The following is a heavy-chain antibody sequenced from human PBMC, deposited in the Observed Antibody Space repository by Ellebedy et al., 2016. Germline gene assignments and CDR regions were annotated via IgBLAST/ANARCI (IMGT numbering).Heavy chain of an antibody. CDR2: INHSGST. J-gene: IGHJ4*02. D-gene: IGHD3-10*01. CDR3: ARDVMPDGSGLFDY. V-gene: IGHV4-34*01. CDR1: GGSFSGYY. Sequence: SETLSLTXAVYGGSFSGYYWSWIRQPPGKGLEWIGEINHSGSTNYNPSLKSRVTISVDTSKNQFSLKLSSVTAADTAVYYCARDVMPDGSGLFDYWGQGTLVTVSS.